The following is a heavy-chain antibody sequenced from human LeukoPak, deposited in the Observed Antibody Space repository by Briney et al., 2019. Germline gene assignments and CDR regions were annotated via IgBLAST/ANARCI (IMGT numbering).Heavy chain of an antibody. J-gene: IGHJ6*02. CDR2: FDPEDGET. V-gene: IGHV1-24*01. CDR3: ATGPPSYGDYEDCYYGMDV. D-gene: IGHD4-17*01. Sequence: SVKVSCKVSGYTLTELSMHWVRQAPGKGLEWMGGFDPEDGETIYAQKFQGRVTMTEDTSTDTAYMELSSLRSEDTAVYYCATGPPSYGDYEDCYYGMDVWGQGTTVTVSS. CDR1: GYTLTELS.